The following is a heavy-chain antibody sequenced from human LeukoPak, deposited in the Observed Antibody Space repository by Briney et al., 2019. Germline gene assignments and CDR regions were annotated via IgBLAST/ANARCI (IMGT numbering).Heavy chain of an antibody. CDR1: GFTVSSNY. CDR3: ARAKSGYSYVIDY. CDR2: IYSDGST. V-gene: IGHV3-53*01. J-gene: IGHJ4*02. Sequence: GGSLRLSCAASGFTVSSNYMSWVRQAPGKGLERVSVIYSDGSTFYSDSVKGRFIIFRDNSKNTLFLQMNSLRAEDTAVYYCARAKSGYSYVIDYWGQGTLVTVSS. D-gene: IGHD5-18*01.